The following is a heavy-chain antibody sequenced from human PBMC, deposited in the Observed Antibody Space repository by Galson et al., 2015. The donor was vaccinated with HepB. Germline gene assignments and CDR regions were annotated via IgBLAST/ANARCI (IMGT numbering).Heavy chain of an antibody. D-gene: IGHD6-19*01. CDR2: IKQDGSEK. V-gene: IGHV3-7*03. Sequence: SLRLSCAASGVTFSSYWRRWAGQAPGEGLEWGANIKQDGSEKYYVDSVKGRFTISRDNAKNSLYLQMNSLRAEDTDVYYCARLYSSGWYYFDSWGQGTLVTVSS. CDR1: GVTFSSYW. J-gene: IGHJ4*02. CDR3: ARLYSSGWYYFDS.